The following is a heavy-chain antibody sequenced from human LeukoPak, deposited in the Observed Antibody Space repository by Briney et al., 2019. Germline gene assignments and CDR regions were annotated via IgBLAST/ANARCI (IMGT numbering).Heavy chain of an antibody. D-gene: IGHD3-16*02. V-gene: IGHV3-74*01. CDR2: INSDGSST. CDR1: GFTFSSYW. Sequence: GGSLRLSCAASGFTFSSYWMHWVRQAPGKGLVWVSRINSDGSSTSYADSVKGRFTISRDNAKNTLYLQMNSLRAEDTAVYYCAMNSKTGYDYVWGSYRYNDYYYYMDVWGKGTTVTISS. J-gene: IGHJ6*03. CDR3: AMNSKTGYDYVWGSYRYNDYYYYMDV.